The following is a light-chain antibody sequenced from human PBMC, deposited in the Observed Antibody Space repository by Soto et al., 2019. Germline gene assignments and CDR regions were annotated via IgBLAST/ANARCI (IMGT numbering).Light chain of an antibody. CDR2: EVS. J-gene: IGLJ1*01. Sequence: QSVLTQPPSASGSPGQSVTISCTGTSSDMGDYNYVSWYQQHPGRAPKVMIYEVSKRPSGVPDRFSGSKSGNTASLTVSGLQAEDEADYYCYSYAGSNNNVFGTGTKVTVL. V-gene: IGLV2-8*01. CDR1: SSDMGDYNY. CDR3: YSYAGSNNNV.